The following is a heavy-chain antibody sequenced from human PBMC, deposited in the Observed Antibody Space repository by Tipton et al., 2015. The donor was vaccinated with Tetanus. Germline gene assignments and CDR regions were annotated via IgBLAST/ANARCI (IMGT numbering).Heavy chain of an antibody. J-gene: IGHJ4*02. D-gene: IGHD3-10*01. V-gene: IGHV3-7*01. CDR2: IKQDGSEK. Sequence: SLRLSCAASGFTFSSYWMSWVRQAPGKGLEWVANIKQDGSEKYYVDSVKGRFTISRDNAKNSLYLQMNSLRAEDTAVYYCARVLRGENHNDCWDQGTLVTVSS. CDR3: ARVLRGENHNDC. CDR1: GFTFSSYW.